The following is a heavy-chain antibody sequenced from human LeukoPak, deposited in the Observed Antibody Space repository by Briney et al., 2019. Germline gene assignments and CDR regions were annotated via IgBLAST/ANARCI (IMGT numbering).Heavy chain of an antibody. CDR2: ISGSGGST. CDR3: AKVGAMGGYYFDY. J-gene: IGHJ4*02. D-gene: IGHD1-26*01. CDR1: EFTFYNYA. Sequence: GGSLRLSCAASEFTFYNYAMSWVRPAPGEGRAWASAISGSGGSTYYADSVKGRFTISRDNSKSTLYLQMNSLRAEDTAVYYCAKVGAMGGYYFDYWGQGTLVTVSS. V-gene: IGHV3-23*01.